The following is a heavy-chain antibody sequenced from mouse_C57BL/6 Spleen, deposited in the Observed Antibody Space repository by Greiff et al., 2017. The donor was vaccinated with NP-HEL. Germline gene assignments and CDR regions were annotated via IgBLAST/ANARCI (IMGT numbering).Heavy chain of an antibody. CDR3: ARGERGGAYDGYSWFAY. CDR2: INYDGSST. CDR1: GFTFSDYY. V-gene: IGHV5-16*01. D-gene: IGHD2-3*01. Sequence: EVMLVESEGGLVQPGSSMKLSCTASGFTFSDYYMAWVRQVPEKGLEWVANINYDGSSTYYLDSLKSRFIISRDNAKNILYLQMSSLKSEDTATYYCARGERGGAYDGYSWFAYWGQGTLVTVSA. J-gene: IGHJ3*01.